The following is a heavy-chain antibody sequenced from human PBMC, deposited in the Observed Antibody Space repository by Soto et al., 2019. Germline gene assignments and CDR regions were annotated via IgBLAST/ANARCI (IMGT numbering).Heavy chain of an antibody. CDR1: GYSFTSYW. Sequence: GESLKISCKGSGYSFTSYWISWVRQMPGKGLEWMGRIDPSDSYTNYSPSFQGHVTISADKSISTAYLQWSSLKASDTAMYYCARGLMYYYDSSGYYLPFDYWGQGTLVTVSS. CDR3: ARGLMYYYDSSGYYLPFDY. J-gene: IGHJ4*02. V-gene: IGHV5-10-1*01. D-gene: IGHD3-22*01. CDR2: IDPSDSYT.